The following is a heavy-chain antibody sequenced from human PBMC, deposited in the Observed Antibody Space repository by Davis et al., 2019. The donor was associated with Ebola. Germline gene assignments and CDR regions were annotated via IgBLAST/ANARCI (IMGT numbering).Heavy chain of an antibody. J-gene: IGHJ6*04. Sequence: AASVKVSCKASGYTFNLYGISWVRQAPGQGLEWMGWISAYNGNTNYAQRFQDRVTMTTDTSTNTAYMEVRSLRSDDTAVYYCARVRQWLVNYYYGMDVWGKGTTVTVSS. CDR1: GYTFNLYG. CDR2: ISAYNGNT. CDR3: ARVRQWLVNYYYGMDV. D-gene: IGHD6-19*01. V-gene: IGHV1-18*01.